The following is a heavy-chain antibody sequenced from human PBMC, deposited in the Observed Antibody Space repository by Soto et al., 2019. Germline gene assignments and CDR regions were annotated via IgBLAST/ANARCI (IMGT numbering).Heavy chain of an antibody. CDR1: GASISGFY. Sequence: SETLSLTCTVSGASISGFYWSWILKSAGKGLEWIGRIYATGTTDYNPSLKSRVMRSVDTYKKQFPLKLRSVTAADKDVYYCVRDGKKTLPDWFDPWGQGISVTVSS. CDR3: VRDGKKTLPDWFDP. D-gene: IGHD1-1*01. CDR2: IYATGTT. J-gene: IGHJ5*02. V-gene: IGHV4-4*07.